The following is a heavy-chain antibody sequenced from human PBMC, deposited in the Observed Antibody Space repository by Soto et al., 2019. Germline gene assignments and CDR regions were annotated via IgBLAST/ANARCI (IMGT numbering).Heavy chain of an antibody. V-gene: IGHV1-18*01. CDR3: AKDREYYDFWSGYYVAGFDY. J-gene: IGHJ4*02. CDR1: GYTFTSYG. D-gene: IGHD3-3*01. Sequence: ASVKVSCKASGYTFTSYGISWVRQAPGQGLEWMGWISAYNGNTNYAQKLQGRVTMTRDNSKNTLYLQMNSLRAEDTAVYYCAKDREYYDFWSGYYVAGFDYWGQGTLVTVSS. CDR2: ISAYNGNT.